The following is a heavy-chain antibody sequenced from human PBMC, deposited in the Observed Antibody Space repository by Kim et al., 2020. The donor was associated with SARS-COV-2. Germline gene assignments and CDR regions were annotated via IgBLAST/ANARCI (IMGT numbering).Heavy chain of an antibody. D-gene: IGHD3-22*01. Sequence: ASVKVSCKASGYTFTSYAMNWVRQAPGQGLEWMGWINTNTGNPTYAQGFTGRFVFSLDTSVSTAYLQISSLKAEDTAVYYCARALKGYYYDSSGVGHPTPDYWGQGTLVTVSS. CDR3: ARALKGYYYDSSGVGHPTPDY. J-gene: IGHJ4*02. V-gene: IGHV7-4-1*02. CDR1: GYTFTSYA. CDR2: INTNTGNP.